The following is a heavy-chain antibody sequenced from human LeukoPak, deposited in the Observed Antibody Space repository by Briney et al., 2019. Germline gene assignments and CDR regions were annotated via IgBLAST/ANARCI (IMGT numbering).Heavy chain of an antibody. CDR2: ISAYNGNT. V-gene: IGHV1-18*01. D-gene: IGHD3-16*02. J-gene: IGHJ4*02. CDR1: GYTFTSYG. CDR3: ARGQEVNDYVWGSYRYNYFDY. Sequence: ASVKVSCKASGYTFTSYGISWVRLAPGQGLEWMGWISAYNGNTNYAQKLQGRVTMTTDTSTSTAYMELRSLRSDDTAVYYCARGQEVNDYVWGSYRYNYFDYWGQGTLVTVSS.